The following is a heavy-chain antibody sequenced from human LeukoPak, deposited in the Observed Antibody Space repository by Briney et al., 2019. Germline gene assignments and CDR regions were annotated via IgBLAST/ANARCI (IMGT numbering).Heavy chain of an antibody. J-gene: IGHJ4*02. Sequence: ASVKVSCRASGYTFTAYYIHWLRQAPGQGLEWMGRINPNSDYTDYAQNFQGRVTMTRDTSISTAYMEVRRLRSDDTAVYYCARVSYGNDATPFDYWGQGTLVTVSS. V-gene: IGHV1-2*06. CDR2: INPNSDYT. CDR3: ARVSYGNDATPFDY. D-gene: IGHD3-16*01. CDR1: GYTFTAYY.